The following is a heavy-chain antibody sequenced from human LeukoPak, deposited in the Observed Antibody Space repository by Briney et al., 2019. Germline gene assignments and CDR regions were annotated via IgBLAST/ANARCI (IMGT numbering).Heavy chain of an antibody. J-gene: IGHJ4*02. CDR2: IKKDGSEK. CDR1: GFIFSGSW. Sequence: GGSLRLSCTASGFIFSGSWMAWIRQAPGKGLEWVAIIKKDGSEKYYVDSMKGRFTISRDNAKNSLFLQMNSLRAEDTVIYYCTTDTWYSAGHWGQGTLVTVSS. CDR3: TTDTWYSAGH. D-gene: IGHD2-15*01. V-gene: IGHV3-7*03.